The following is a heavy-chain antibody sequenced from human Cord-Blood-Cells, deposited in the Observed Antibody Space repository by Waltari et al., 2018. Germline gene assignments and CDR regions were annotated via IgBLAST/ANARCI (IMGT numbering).Heavy chain of an antibody. J-gene: IGHJ3*02. CDR2: IYYSGRT. Sequence: QLQLQESGPGLVKPSETLSLTCTFSGGSISSSSYYWGWIRQPPGKGLEWIGRIYYSGRTYDHPSLKSRVTISVDTSKNQFSLKLSSVTAADTAVYYCARQGRRDAFDIWGQGTMVTVSS. CDR1: GGSISSSSYY. V-gene: IGHV4-39*01. CDR3: ARQGRRDAFDI.